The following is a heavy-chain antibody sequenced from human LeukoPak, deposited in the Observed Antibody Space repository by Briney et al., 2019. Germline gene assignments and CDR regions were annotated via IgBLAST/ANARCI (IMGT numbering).Heavy chain of an antibody. V-gene: IGHV3-53*01. J-gene: IGHJ3*02. Sequence: RGSLRLFCEASGFDVSRSFMSWVRQAPGKGLEWDSIYCTGCSTHFADSVKSRISISRDKSKNTVYLQMNSQRAEDTGMYYCARRVTTSHAFDMWGQGTMVTVSS. D-gene: IGHD4-17*01. CDR2: YCTGCST. CDR1: GFDVSRSF. CDR3: ARRVTTSHAFDM.